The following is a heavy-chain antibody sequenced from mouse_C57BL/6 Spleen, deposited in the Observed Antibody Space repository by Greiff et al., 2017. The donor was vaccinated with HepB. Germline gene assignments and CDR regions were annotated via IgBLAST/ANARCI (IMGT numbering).Heavy chain of an antibody. V-gene: IGHV5-6*01. D-gene: IGHD1-1*01. CDR3: ARHEEITTVVAHFDY. J-gene: IGHJ2*01. CDR1: GFTFSSYG. CDR2: ISSGGSYT. Sequence: EVKLVESGGDLVKPGGSLKLSCAASGFTFSSYGMSWVRQTPDKRLEWVATISSGGSYTYYPDSVKGRFTISRDNAKNTLYLQMCSLKSEDTAMYYCARHEEITTVVAHFDYWGQGTTLTVSS.